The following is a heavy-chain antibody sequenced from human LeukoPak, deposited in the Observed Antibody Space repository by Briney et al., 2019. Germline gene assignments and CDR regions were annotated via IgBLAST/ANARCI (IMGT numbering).Heavy chain of an antibody. CDR3: ARDRTGYCSSTSCHMGAFDI. CDR2: ISYDGSNK. J-gene: IGHJ3*02. CDR1: GFTFSSYA. D-gene: IGHD2-2*02. Sequence: GGTLRLSCAASGFTFSSYAMHWVRQAPGKGLEWVAVISYDGSNKYYADSVKGRFTISRDNSKNTRYLQMNSLRAEDTAVYYCARDRTGYCSSTSCHMGAFDIWGQGTMVTVSS. V-gene: IGHV3-30*04.